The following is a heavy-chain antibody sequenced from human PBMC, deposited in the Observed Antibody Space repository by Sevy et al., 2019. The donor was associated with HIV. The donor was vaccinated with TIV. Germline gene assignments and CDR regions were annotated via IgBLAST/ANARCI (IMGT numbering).Heavy chain of an antibody. J-gene: IGHJ4*02. D-gene: IGHD3-10*01. CDR3: ASGSNHKNFDY. CDR2: CSSRSSTI. CDR1: GFTFSISD. Sequence: GGSLRLSCAASGFTFSISDMNWVRQAPGKGLEWVSFCSSRSSTIYYADSVKGRFTISRDNAKNSLYLQMNSLRDDDTAVYYCASGSNHKNFDYWGQGTLVTVSS. V-gene: IGHV3-48*02.